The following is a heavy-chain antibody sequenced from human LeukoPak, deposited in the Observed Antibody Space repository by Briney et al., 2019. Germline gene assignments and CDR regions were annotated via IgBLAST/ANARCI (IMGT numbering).Heavy chain of an antibody. CDR3: ARHARGPLD. CDR1: GFTFSNYW. Sequence: PGGSLRLSCAASGFTFSNYWMSWVRQAPGKGLECVANIKEDGSEKNYVDSVKGRFTTSRDNAKNSLYLQMNSLRAEDTAVYYCARHARGPLDWGQGTLVTVSS. D-gene: IGHD6-6*01. CDR2: IKEDGSEK. J-gene: IGHJ4*02. V-gene: IGHV3-7*01.